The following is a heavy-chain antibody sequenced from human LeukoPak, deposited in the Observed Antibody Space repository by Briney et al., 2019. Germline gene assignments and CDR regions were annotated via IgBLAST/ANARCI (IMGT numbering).Heavy chain of an antibody. CDR3: ARDRIYDSSGYYYSAFDI. V-gene: IGHV1-18*01. D-gene: IGHD3-22*01. Sequence: ASVKVSCKASGYTFTSYGISWVRQAPGQGLEWMGWISAYNGNTNYAQKLQGRVTMTTDTSTSTAYMELSSLRSDDTAVYYCARDRIYDSSGYYYSAFDIWGQGTMVTVSS. J-gene: IGHJ3*02. CDR2: ISAYNGNT. CDR1: GYTFTSYG.